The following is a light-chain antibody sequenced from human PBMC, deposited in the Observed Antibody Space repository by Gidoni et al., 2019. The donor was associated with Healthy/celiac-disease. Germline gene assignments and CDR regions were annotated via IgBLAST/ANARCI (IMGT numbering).Light chain of an antibody. Sequence: QSVLTQPPSASGTPGQRVTISCSGSSSNIGSNTVNWYQQLPGTAPKLLIYSNTQRPSGVPDRFSGSKSGTSASLSISGLQSEDEADYYCAACDDSLNGYYVFGTGTKVTVL. CDR3: AACDDSLNGYYV. V-gene: IGLV1-44*01. CDR2: SNT. CDR1: SSNIGSNT. J-gene: IGLJ1*01.